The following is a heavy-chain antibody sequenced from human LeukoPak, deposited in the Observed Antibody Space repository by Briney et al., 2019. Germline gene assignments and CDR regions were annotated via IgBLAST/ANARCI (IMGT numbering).Heavy chain of an antibody. CDR1: GGSISSGDYY. CDR2: IYHSGST. D-gene: IGHD6-13*01. V-gene: IGHV4-30-2*01. CDR3: ARDPSRSSSTWFVDY. Sequence: PSETLSLTCTVSGGSISSGDYYWSWIRQPPGKGLEWIGYIYHSGSTLYNPSLKSRVTILVDRSKSQFSLKLSSVTAADTAVYYCARDPSRSSSTWFVDYWGQGTLVIVSS. J-gene: IGHJ4*02.